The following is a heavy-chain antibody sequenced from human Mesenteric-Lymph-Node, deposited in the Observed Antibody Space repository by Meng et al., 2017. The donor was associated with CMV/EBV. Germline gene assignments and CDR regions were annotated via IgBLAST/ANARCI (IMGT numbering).Heavy chain of an antibody. J-gene: IGHJ2*01. CDR3: ARDLSGRLRFLEWLGYFDL. Sequence: GGSLRLSCAASGFTFSSYAMSWVRQAPGKGLEWVANIKQDGSEKYYVDSVKGRFTISRDNAKNSLYLQMNSLRAEDTAVYYCARDLSGRLRFLEWLGYFDLWGRGTLVTVSS. V-gene: IGHV3-7*01. CDR2: IKQDGSEK. CDR1: GFTFSSYA. D-gene: IGHD3-3*01.